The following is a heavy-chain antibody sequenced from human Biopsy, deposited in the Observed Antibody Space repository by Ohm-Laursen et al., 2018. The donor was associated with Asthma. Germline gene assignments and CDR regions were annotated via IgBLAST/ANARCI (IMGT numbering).Heavy chain of an antibody. CDR2: HDHEEGGT. D-gene: IGHD4-17*01. V-gene: IGHV1-24*01. J-gene: IGHJ4*02. CDR1: GYSLTDLS. CDR3: ASDFPKDYVRYNFQF. Sequence: SVKVSCKVSGYSLTDLSMHWVRQAPGQGLEWMGGHDHEEGGTVNARRFQGRVTMTEDTSTDTAHMELSSLSSDDTAVYYCASDFPKDYVRYNFQFWGQGTLVTVSS.